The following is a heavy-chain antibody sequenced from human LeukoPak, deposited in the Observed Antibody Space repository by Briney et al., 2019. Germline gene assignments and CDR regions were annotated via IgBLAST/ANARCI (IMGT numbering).Heavy chain of an antibody. CDR1: VCTFSNYA. CDR2: IIPILGIA. Sequence: SSVNVSRKCSVCTFSNYAISWVRQAPGQGLEWMGRIIPILGIANYAQKFQGRVTITADKSTSTAYMELSSLRSGATAVYYCAIVPHGDYPHYYYYYCMDVWGQGTTVTVSS. D-gene: IGHD4-17*01. J-gene: IGHJ6*02. CDR3: AIVPHGDYPHYYYYYCMDV. V-gene: IGHV1-69*04.